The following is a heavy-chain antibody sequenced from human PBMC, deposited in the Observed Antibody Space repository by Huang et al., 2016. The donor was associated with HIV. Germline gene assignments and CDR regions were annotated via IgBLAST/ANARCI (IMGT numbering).Heavy chain of an antibody. CDR3: ATKTAAMDI. V-gene: IGHV3-7*01. CDR2: NKQDESEK. J-gene: IGHJ6*02. CDR1: TFRFGAYW. Sequence: VESGGRLVQPGGSIRLSCVGSTFRFGAYWMSWVRQSTGKGLEWVANNKQDESEKYYVDSVKGRFNISRDNAKKVLFLEMNNVRVEDTATYYCATKTAAMDIWGQGTTVTVS. D-gene: IGHD1-7*01.